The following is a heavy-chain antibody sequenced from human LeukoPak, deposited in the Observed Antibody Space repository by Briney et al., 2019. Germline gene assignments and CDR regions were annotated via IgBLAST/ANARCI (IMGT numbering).Heavy chain of an antibody. CDR2: ISPDNGDT. D-gene: IGHD6-19*01. Sequence: ASVKVSCRASDYTCTTNGISWVRQAPGQGLEWMAWISPDNGDTKYAQEFQGRLTVTTDTSTSTAYMELRSLRSDDTAVYYCARLRGGIYSSRDAFDIWGQGTMVTVS. CDR1: DYTCTTNG. CDR3: ARLRGGIYSSRDAFDI. V-gene: IGHV1-18*04. J-gene: IGHJ3*02.